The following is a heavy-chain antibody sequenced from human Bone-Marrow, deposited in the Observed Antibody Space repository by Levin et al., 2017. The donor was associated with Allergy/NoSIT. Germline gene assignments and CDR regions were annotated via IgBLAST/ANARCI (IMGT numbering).Heavy chain of an antibody. CDR2: ISYDGSNK. D-gene: IGHD3-3*01. V-gene: IGHV3-30*18. J-gene: IGHJ6*03. CDR3: AKAYYDFWSRIYYYMDV. CDR1: GFTFSSYG. Sequence: LSLTCAASGFTFSSYGMHWVRQAPGKGLEWVAVISYDGSNKYYADSVKGRFTISRDNSKNTLYLQMNSLRAEDTAVYYCAKAYYDFWSRIYYYMDVWGKGTTVTVSS.